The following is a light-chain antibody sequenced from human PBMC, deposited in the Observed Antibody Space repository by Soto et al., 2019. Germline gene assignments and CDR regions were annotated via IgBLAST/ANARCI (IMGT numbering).Light chain of an antibody. CDR2: AAS. Sequence: DIQMTQSPSSLSASVGDRVTITCRASQSISSYLNWYQQKPGKAPKLLIYAASSLQSGVPSRFSGSGSGTDFTRTISSLQPEEFATYYGQQSYSTPPAFGQGTKLEIK. J-gene: IGKJ2*01. CDR1: QSISSY. CDR3: QQSYSTPPA. V-gene: IGKV1-39*01.